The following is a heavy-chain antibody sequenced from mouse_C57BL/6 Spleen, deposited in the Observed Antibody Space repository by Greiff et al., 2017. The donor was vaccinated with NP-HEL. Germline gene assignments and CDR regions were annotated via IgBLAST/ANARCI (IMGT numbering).Heavy chain of an antibody. D-gene: IGHD2-3*01. CDR1: GYTFTDYE. CDR2: IDPETGGT. Sequence: VQLQQSGAELVRPGASVTLSCKASGYTFTDYEMHWVKQTPVQGLEWIGAIDPETGGTAYNQKFKGKAILTADKSSSTAYMELRSLTSEDSAVYYCTRHDGYYRYFDVWGTGTTVTVSS. CDR3: TRHDGYYRYFDV. J-gene: IGHJ1*03. V-gene: IGHV1-15*01.